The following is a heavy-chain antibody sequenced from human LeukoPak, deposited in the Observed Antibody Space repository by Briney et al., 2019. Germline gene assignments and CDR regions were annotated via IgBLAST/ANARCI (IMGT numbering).Heavy chain of an antibody. CDR1: DGSISSATYY. J-gene: IGHJ4*02. CDR2: FFYTGST. CDR3: ARGKYIDSGSYNVFDS. Sequence: SETLSLTCTVSDGSISSATYYWGWIRQPPNKGLDWIGSFFYTGSTYYSPSLKSRVTISVGTSENQVSLKLSSVTAADTAVYYCARGKYIDSGSYNVFDSWGQGILVTVSS. V-gene: IGHV4-39*07. D-gene: IGHD3-10*01.